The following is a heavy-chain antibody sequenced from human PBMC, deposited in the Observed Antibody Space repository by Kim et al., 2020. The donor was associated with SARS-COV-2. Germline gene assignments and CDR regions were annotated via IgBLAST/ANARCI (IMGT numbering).Heavy chain of an antibody. D-gene: IGHD3-10*01. J-gene: IGHJ4*02. Sequence: PSLKRRVTISVDTSTNQFSLKLSSVTAADTAVYYCARVLWFGELTYYFDYWGQGTLVTVSS. CDR3: ARVLWFGELTYYFDY. V-gene: IGHV4-30-2*04.